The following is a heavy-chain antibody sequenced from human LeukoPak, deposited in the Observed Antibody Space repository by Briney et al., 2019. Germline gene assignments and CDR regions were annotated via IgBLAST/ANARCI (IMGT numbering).Heavy chain of an antibody. D-gene: IGHD5-24*01. CDR1: GFTFSAHN. CDR3: ARGVEKATGRNYFDY. CDR2: ISSSSSYI. J-gene: IGHJ4*02. V-gene: IGHV3-21*01. Sequence: GGSLRLSCAASGFTFSAHNMNWVRQAPGKGLEWVSSISSSSSYIYYADSVMGRFTISRDNAKNSLYLQMNSLRAEDTAVYYCARGVEKATGRNYFDYWGQGTLVTDSS.